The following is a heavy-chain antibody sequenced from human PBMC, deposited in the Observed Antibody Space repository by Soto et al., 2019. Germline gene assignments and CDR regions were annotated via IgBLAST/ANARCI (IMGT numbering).Heavy chain of an antibody. CDR1: GYTFTSYG. CDR2: ISAYNGNT. CDR3: ARAVDSSSWPWPLAFDP. D-gene: IGHD6-13*01. Sequence: QVQLVQSGAEVKKPGASVKVSCKASGYTFTSYGISWVRQAPGQGLEWMGWISAYNGNTNYAQKLQGRVTMTTDTSTRTAYMELRSLRSDDTAVYYCARAVDSSSWPWPLAFDPWGQGTLVTVSS. V-gene: IGHV1-18*01. J-gene: IGHJ5*02.